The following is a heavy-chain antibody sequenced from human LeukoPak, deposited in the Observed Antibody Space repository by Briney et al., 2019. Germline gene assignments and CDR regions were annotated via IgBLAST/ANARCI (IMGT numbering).Heavy chain of an antibody. J-gene: IGHJ4*02. V-gene: IGHV3-33*01. Sequence: AESLRLSCAAAGFTFSSYGMHWVRQAPGKGLEWVAVIWYDGSNKYYADSVNGRFTISRDNSKNTLYLQMNSLRAEDTAVYYCARVGIAAAGTYYFDYWGQGTLVTVSS. CDR1: GFTFSSYG. CDR3: ARVGIAAAGTYYFDY. D-gene: IGHD6-13*01. CDR2: IWYDGSNK.